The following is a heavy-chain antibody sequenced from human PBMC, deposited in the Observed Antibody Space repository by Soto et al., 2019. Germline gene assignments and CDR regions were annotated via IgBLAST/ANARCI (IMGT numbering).Heavy chain of an antibody. D-gene: IGHD3-9*01. CDR2: IYYSGST. J-gene: IGHJ6*02. CDR1: GGSISSYY. Sequence: PSETLSLTCTVSGGSISSYYWSWIRQPPGKGLEWIGYIYYSGSTNYNPSLKSRVTISVDTSKNQFSLKLSSVTAADTAVYYCARVAPLTGYSKIPYYSGMDVWGQGTTVTVSS. V-gene: IGHV4-59*01. CDR3: ARVAPLTGYSKIPYYSGMDV.